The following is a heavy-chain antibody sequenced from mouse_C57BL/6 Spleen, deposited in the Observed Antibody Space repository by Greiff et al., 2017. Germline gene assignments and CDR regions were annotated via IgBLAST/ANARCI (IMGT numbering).Heavy chain of an antibody. CDR1: GYAFSSSW. D-gene: IGHD3-3*01. J-gene: IGHJ1*03. CDR2: IYPGDGDT. CDR3: ARSAGDPYWYFDV. Sequence: QVQLQQSGPELVKPGASVKISCKASGYAFSSSWMNWVKQRPGKGLEWIGRIYPGDGDTNYNGKFKGKATLTADKSSSTAYMQLSSLTSEDSAVYFCARSAGDPYWYFDVWGTGTTVTVSS. V-gene: IGHV1-82*01.